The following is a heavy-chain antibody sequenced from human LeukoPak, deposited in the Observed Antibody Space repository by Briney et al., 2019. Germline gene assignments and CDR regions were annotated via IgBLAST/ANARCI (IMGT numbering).Heavy chain of an antibody. J-gene: IGHJ5*02. Sequence: PGPSLRLSCAASGFTFSSYAMSWVRQAPGKGLEWVSAISGSGGSTYYADSVKGRFTISRDNSKNTLYLQMNSLRAEDTAVYYCAKTYYYGSGSYGVDWFDPWGQGTLVTVSS. CDR1: GFTFSSYA. CDR3: AKTYYYGSGSYGVDWFDP. D-gene: IGHD3-10*01. CDR2: ISGSGGST. V-gene: IGHV3-23*01.